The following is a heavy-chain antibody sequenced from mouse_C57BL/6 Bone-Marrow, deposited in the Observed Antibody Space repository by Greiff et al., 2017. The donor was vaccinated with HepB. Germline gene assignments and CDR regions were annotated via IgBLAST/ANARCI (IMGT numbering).Heavy chain of an antibody. V-gene: IGHV1-52*01. CDR3: ARGADGAWFAY. CDR2: IDPSDSGT. CDR1: GYTFTSYW. J-gene: IGHJ3*01. Sequence: QVQLQQPGAELVRPGSSVKLSCKASGYTFTSYWMHWVKQRPIQGLEWIGNIDPSDSGTHYNQKFKDKATLTVDKSSSTAYMQLSSLTSEDSAVYYCARGADGAWFAYWGQGTLVTVSA.